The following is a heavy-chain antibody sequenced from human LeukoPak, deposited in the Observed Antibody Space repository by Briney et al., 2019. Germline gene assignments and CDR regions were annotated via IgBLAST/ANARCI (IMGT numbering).Heavy chain of an antibody. CDR1: GGSISSYY. J-gene: IGHJ4*02. CDR3: ARHASPFHHFDY. CDR2: IYYSGST. Sequence: SETLSLTCTVSGGSISSYYWSWIRQPPGKGLEWIGYIYYSGSTNYNPSLKSRVTISVDTSKNQFSLKLSSVTAADTAVYYCARHASPFHHFDYWGQGTLVTVSS. V-gene: IGHV4-59*08.